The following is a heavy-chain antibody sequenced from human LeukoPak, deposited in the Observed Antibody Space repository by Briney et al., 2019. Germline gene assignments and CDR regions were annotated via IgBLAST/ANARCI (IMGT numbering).Heavy chain of an antibody. J-gene: IGHJ6*04. V-gene: IGHV3-48*03. CDR3: AELGITMIGGV. CDR2: ISSSGSTI. CDR1: GFTFSSYA. Sequence: PRGSLRLSCAASGFTFSSYAMHWVRQAPGKGLEWVSYISSSGSTIYYADSVKGRFTISRDNAKNSLYLQMNSLRAEDTAVYYCAELGITMIGGVWGKGTTVTISS. D-gene: IGHD3-10*02.